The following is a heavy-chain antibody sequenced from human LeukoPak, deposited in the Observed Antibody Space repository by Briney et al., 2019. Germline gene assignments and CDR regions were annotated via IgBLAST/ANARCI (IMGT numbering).Heavy chain of an antibody. CDR2: IIPILGIA. CDR3: ARDSKESTDYYDSSGYYY. Sequence: GASVKVSCKASGGTFSSYTISWVRQAPGQGLEWMGRIIPILGIANYAQKFQGRVTITADKSTSTAYMELSSLRSEDTAVYYCARDSKESTDYYDSSGYYYWGQGTLVTVSS. V-gene: IGHV1-69*04. CDR1: GGTFSSYT. J-gene: IGHJ4*02. D-gene: IGHD3-22*01.